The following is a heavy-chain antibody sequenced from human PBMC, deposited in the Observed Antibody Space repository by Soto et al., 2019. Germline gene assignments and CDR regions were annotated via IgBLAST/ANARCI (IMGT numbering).Heavy chain of an antibody. J-gene: IGHJ4*02. CDR3: AYSSTPFDY. CDR1: GFTVSSNY. CDR2: IYRGGST. Sequence: GGSLRLSCAASGFTVSSNYMCWVRQAPGKGLEWIGLIYRGGSTYYVDSVKGRFTISRDNPKNTLYLQMNSLRAEDTAVYYCAYSSTPFDYWGQGTLVTVSS. V-gene: IGHV3-53*01. D-gene: IGHD6-13*01.